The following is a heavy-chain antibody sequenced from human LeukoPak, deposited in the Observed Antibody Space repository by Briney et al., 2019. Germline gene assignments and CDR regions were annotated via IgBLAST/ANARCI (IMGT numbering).Heavy chain of an antibody. J-gene: IGHJ4*02. V-gene: IGHV1-69*13. D-gene: IGHD6-13*01. CDR2: IIPIFGTA. Sequence: SVKVSCEASGGTFSSYAISWVRQAPGQGLEWMGGIIPIFGTANYAQKFQGRVTITADESTSTAYMELSSLRSEDTAVYYCARGLREAAAGFDYWGQGTLVTVSS. CDR1: GGTFSSYA. CDR3: ARGLREAAAGFDY.